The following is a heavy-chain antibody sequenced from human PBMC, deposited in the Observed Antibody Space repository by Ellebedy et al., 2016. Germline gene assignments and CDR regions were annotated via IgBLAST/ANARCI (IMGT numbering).Heavy chain of an antibody. CDR2: ISHDGRDI. J-gene: IGHJ6*02. V-gene: IGHV3-30*18. D-gene: IGHD5-24*01. CDR3: AKEAEMTRIMSYFGLDV. CDR1: GFSLSPYG. Sequence: GGSLRLXCAASGFSLSPYGGHWVRQAPGKGLEWVAVISHDGRDIYYADSVKGRFTISRDNSKNTLSLEMNSLRPEDTAVYYCAKEAEMTRIMSYFGLDVWGQGTTVTVSS.